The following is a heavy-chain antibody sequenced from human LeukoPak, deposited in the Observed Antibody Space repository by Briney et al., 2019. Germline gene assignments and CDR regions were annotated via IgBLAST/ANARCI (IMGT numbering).Heavy chain of an antibody. Sequence: GGSLRLSCAASGFTFSSYGMRWVRQAPGKGLEWVAVISYDGSNEYYADSVKGRFTISRDNSKNTLYLQMNSLRAEDTAVYYCVKDGVADFYDSSGYAFDIWGQGTMVTVSS. CDR1: GFTFSSYG. J-gene: IGHJ3*02. V-gene: IGHV3-30*18. D-gene: IGHD3-22*01. CDR2: ISYDGSNE. CDR3: VKDGVADFYDSSGYAFDI.